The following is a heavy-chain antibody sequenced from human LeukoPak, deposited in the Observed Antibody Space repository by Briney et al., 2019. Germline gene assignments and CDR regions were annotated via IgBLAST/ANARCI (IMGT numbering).Heavy chain of an antibody. CDR1: GGSISSGNYY. Sequence: SQTLSLTCTVSGGSISSGNYYWSWIRQPAGKGLEWIGRIYTSGSTNYSPSLKSRVTISVDTSKNQFSLKLSSVTAADTAVYYCASFRRVVDYWGQGTLVTVSS. CDR3: ASFRRVVDY. V-gene: IGHV4-61*02. CDR2: IYTSGST. D-gene: IGHD2-2*01. J-gene: IGHJ4*02.